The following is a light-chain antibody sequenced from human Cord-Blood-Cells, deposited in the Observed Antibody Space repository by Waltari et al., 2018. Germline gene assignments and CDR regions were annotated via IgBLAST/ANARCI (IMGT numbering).Light chain of an antibody. J-gene: IGLJ1*01. CDR1: SSDVGGYNY. Sequence: SALTQPRPVSGSPGQSVTISCAGTSSDVGGYNYVSWYQQHPGNAPKLMIYDVSKRPSGVPDRFSGYKSGNTASLTISGLQAEDEADYYCCSYAGSYTSYVFGTGTKVTVL. V-gene: IGLV2-11*01. CDR2: DVS. CDR3: CSYAGSYTSYV.